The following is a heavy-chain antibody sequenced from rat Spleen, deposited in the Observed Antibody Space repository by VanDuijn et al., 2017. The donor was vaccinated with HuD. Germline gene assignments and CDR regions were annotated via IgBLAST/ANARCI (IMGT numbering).Heavy chain of an antibody. CDR2: ISSDGSST. CDR1: GFTFSDYY. V-gene: IGHV5-29*01. J-gene: IGHJ1*01. Sequence: EVQLVESDGGLVQPGRSLKLSCAASGFTFSDYYMAWVRQAPTKGLEWVATISSDGSSTYHRDSVKGRFTVSRDNAKNTLFLQMDSLRSEDTATYYCARHDFWCPGTMVTVSS. CDR3: ARHDF.